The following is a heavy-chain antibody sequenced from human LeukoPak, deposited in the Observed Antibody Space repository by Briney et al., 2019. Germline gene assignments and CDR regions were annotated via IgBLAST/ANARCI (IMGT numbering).Heavy chain of an antibody. J-gene: IGHJ4*02. CDR3: ARASQGNLGSQLDY. V-gene: IGHV1-8*01. CDR2: MNPNSGNT. Sequence: SVKLSCKASAYTFTSYDINMVRHATGQGHELMGWMNPNSGNTGYAQKFQGRVTMTRNTSISTAYMELSSLRSEDTAVYYCARASQGNLGSQLDYWGQGTLVTVSS. CDR1: AYTFTSYD. D-gene: IGHD1-1*01.